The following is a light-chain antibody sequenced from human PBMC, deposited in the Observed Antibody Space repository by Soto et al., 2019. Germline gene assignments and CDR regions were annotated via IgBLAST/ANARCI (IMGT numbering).Light chain of an antibody. V-gene: IGKV1-5*01. Sequence: DIQMTQSPSTLSASVGDRVTITCRASQSISNLLAWYQQKPGRGPDLLIFDASRLEGGVPSRFSGSGSGTEFTLTSSSLQPDDSATFYCQQDTGSPPWTFGQGTKVEV. J-gene: IGKJ1*01. CDR1: QSISNL. CDR2: DAS. CDR3: QQDTGSPPWT.